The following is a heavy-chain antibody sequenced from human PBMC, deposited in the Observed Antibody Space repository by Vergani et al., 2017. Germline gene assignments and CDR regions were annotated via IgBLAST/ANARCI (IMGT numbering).Heavy chain of an antibody. J-gene: IGHJ4*02. V-gene: IGHV3-21*01. Sequence: EVQLVESGGGLVKPGGSLRLSCAASGFTFSSYSMNWVRQAPGKGLEWVSSISSSSSYIYYADSVKGRFTISRDNAKNSLYLQMNSLRAEDTAVYYCARVGRAAEYFDYWGQGTLVTVSS. D-gene: IGHD6-13*01. CDR1: GFTFSSYS. CDR2: ISSSSSYI. CDR3: ARVGRAAEYFDY.